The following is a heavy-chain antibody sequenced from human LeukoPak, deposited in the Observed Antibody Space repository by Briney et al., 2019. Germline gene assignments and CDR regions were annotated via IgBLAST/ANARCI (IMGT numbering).Heavy chain of an antibody. Sequence: NPSETLSLTCAVYGGSFSGYYWSWIRQPPGKGLEWIGEINHSGSTNYNPSLKSRVTISVDTSKNQFSLKLSSVTAADTAVYYCARTTTMVRGATAAWTKNYYYYGMTSGAKGPRSPSP. V-gene: IGHV4-34*01. J-gene: IGHJ6*02. CDR3: ARTTTMVRGATAAWTKNYYYYGMTS. CDR2: INHSGST. D-gene: IGHD3-10*01. CDR1: GGSFSGYY.